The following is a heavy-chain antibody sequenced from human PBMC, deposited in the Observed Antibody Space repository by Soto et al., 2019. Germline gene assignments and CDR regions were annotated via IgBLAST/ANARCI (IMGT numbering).Heavy chain of an antibody. J-gene: IGHJ3*01. CDR1: GFTFSSYA. D-gene: IGHD6-19*01. V-gene: IGHV3-23*01. CDR2: ISGSGGST. Sequence: EVQLLESGGGLVQPGGSLRLSCAASGFTFSSYAMSWVRQAPGKGLEWVSAISGSGGSTYYADSVKGRFTISRDNSKNTLYLQMNSLRAEDTAVYYCAKDLGYGRGWYTARDAFDLWGQGTMVTVSS. CDR3: AKDLGYGRGWYTARDAFDL.